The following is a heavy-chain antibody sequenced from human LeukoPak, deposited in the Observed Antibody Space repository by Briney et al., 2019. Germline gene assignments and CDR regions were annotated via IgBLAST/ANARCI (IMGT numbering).Heavy chain of an antibody. J-gene: IGHJ4*02. CDR1: GVSISSSNSY. D-gene: IGHD4-17*01. V-gene: IGHV4-39*01. CDR2: IYYSGST. Sequence: PSETLSLTCTVSGVSISSSNSYWGWIRQPPGKGLEWIGSIYYSGSTYYNPSLKSRVTISVDTSKNQFSLKLSSVTAADTAVYYCARHVAHSTVTPFDYWGQGTLVTVSS. CDR3: ARHVAHSTVTPFDY.